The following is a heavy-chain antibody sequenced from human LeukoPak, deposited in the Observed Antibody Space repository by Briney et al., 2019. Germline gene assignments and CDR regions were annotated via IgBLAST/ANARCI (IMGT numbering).Heavy chain of an antibody. J-gene: IGHJ4*02. CDR3: ARHDQVYCSGGSCYFDY. V-gene: IGHV5-51*01. Sequence: GESLKISCKASGYSFTSYWIGWVRQMPGKGLEWMGIIYPGDSDTKYSPSFQGQVTISADKSISTAYLQWSSLKASDTAMYYCARHDQVYCSGGSCYFDYWGQGTLVTVSS. CDR2: IYPGDSDT. CDR1: GYSFTSYW. D-gene: IGHD2-15*01.